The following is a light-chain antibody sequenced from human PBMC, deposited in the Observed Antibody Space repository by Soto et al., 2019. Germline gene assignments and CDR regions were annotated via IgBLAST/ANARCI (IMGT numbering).Light chain of an antibody. J-gene: IGLJ2*01. V-gene: IGLV2-11*01. CDR1: SSDVGGYNS. CDR3: CSYAASYTDV. Sequence: QSALTQPRSVSGSPGQSVTISCTGTSSDVGGYNSVSWYQQHPGKAPKLMIYDVTKRPSGVHDRFSGSKSGNTASLTISGLQAEDEAYYYCCSYAASYTDVFGGGTKVTVL. CDR2: DVT.